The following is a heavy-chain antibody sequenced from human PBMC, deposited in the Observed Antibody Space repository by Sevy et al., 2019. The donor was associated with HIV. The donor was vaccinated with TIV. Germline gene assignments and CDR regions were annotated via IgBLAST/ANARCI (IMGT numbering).Heavy chain of an antibody. CDR2: IIPIFGTA. J-gene: IGHJ4*02. V-gene: IGHV1-69*13. D-gene: IGHD3-9*01. Sequence: ASVKVSCKASGGTFSSYAISWVRQAPGQGLEWMGGIIPIFGTANYAQKFQGRVTITADESTSTAYMELSSLGSEDTAVYYCARSDVLRYFDWLLGVFDYWGQGTLVTVSS. CDR3: ARSDVLRYFDWLLGVFDY. CDR1: GGTFSSYA.